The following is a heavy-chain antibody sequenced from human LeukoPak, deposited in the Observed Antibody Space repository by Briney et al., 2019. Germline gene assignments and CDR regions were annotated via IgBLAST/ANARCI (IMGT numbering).Heavy chain of an antibody. CDR3: ARGARGFDY. CDR1: GXTLSSHW. CDR2: IKPDGSER. Sequence: TGGSLRLSCAASGXTLSSHWMTWVRQAPGKGLEFVANIKPDGSERHYVDSVKGRFTISRDNAKNSLYLQVNSLRVEDTAVYYCARGARGFDYWGQGTLVTVSS. D-gene: IGHD3-16*01. J-gene: IGHJ4*02. V-gene: IGHV3-7*04.